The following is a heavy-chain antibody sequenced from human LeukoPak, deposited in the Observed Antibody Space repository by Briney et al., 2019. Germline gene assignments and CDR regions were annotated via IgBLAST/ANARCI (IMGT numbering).Heavy chain of an antibody. J-gene: IGHJ4*02. CDR2: IKSEIYGGTT. V-gene: IGHV3-49*04. Sequence: GGSLRLSCTGSGFTFGDYTVSWARQAPGKGLEWLCSIKSEIYGGTTNYAASVRGRFTISREDSETIAYLDMDSLKIEDTAVYFCTRGGEVVINRPIDYWGQGTLVTVSS. D-gene: IGHD3-22*01. CDR3: TRGGEVVINRPIDY. CDR1: GFTFGDYT.